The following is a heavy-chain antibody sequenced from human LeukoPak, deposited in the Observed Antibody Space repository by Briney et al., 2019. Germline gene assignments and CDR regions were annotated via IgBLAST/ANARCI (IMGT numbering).Heavy chain of an antibody. CDR1: GCSISSSRYY. J-gene: IGHJ4*02. V-gene: IGHV4-39*01. Sequence: PSETLSLTCTVSGCSISSSRYYWGSIRQPPGKGLEWSGSIYHSGSTYYHPSLKSRVTISVDTSKNHFSLKLSSVTAADTAVYYCARHGRDGYTENFDYWGQGTLVTVSS. CDR2: IYHSGST. CDR3: ARHGRDGYTENFDY. D-gene: IGHD5-24*01.